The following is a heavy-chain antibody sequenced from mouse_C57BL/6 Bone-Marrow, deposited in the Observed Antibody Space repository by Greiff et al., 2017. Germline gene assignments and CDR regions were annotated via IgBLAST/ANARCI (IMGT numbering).Heavy chain of an antibody. V-gene: IGHV1-18*01. CDR1: GYTFTDYN. CDR3: ASRFAY. J-gene: IGHJ3*01. CDR2: INPNNGGT. Sequence: VQLTESGPELVKPGASVKIPCKASGYTFTDYNMDWVKQSHGKSLEWIGDINPNNGGTIYNQKFKGKATLTVDKSSSTAYMELRSLTSEDTAVYYCASRFAYWGQGTLVTVSA.